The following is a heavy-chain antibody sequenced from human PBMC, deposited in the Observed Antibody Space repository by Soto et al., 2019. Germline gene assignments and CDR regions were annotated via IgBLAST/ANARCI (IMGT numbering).Heavy chain of an antibody. CDR3: ARDFGHGYYLDY. CDR1: GFSFSNYN. CDR2: ITDSSDTV. J-gene: IGHJ4*02. V-gene: IGHV3-48*02. D-gene: IGHD3-3*01. Sequence: GGSLRLSCVASGFSFSNYNMNWVRQAPGKGLEWVSYITDSSDTVHYADSVRGRFTTSRDNAESSLYLQMNSLRDEDTAVYFCARDFGHGYYLDYWGRGTLVTVSS.